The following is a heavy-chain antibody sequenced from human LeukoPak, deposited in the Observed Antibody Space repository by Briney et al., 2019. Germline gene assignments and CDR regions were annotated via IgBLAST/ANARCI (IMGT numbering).Heavy chain of an antibody. V-gene: IGHV4-4*07. J-gene: IGHJ5*02. CDR1: GDSIRSLY. CDR3: ARGRIGYCSGGSCYSSFSRFWFDP. Sequence: SETLSLTCTDSGDSIRSLYWSWIRQSAGKGLEWIGRIYTNDNTRYNPSLKSRVTMSVDSSKNQFSLKVTSVTAADTAVYYCARGRIGYCSGGSCYSSFSRFWFDPWGQGTLVTVSS. D-gene: IGHD2-15*01. CDR2: IYTNDNT.